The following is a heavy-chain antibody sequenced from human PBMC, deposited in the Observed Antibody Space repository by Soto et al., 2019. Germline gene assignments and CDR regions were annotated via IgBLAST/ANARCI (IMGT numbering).Heavy chain of an antibody. CDR3: ARRGGRGYNELDP. D-gene: IGHD5-12*01. V-gene: IGHV1-2*02. CDR1: GYTFTAYY. Sequence: QVQLVQSGAEVKKPGASVKVSCKASGYTFTAYYMHWVRQAPGQGLEWMGWINPNSGGTYHAQNFQGRVTMTRDTSTTTAYMELASLRSADTAVYYCARRGGRGYNELDPWGHGTLVIVSS. CDR2: INPNSGGT. J-gene: IGHJ5*02.